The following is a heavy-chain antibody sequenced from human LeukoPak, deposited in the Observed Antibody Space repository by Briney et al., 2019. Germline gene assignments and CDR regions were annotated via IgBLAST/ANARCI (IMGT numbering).Heavy chain of an antibody. V-gene: IGHV1-69*13. CDR3: ARAAYYDFWASVGGSSLDSYYFDY. CDR2: IIPIFGTA. CDR1: GGTFSSYA. D-gene: IGHD3-3*01. Sequence: ASVKVSCKASGGTFSSYAISWVRQAPGQGLEWMGGIIPIFGTANYAQKFQGRVTITADESTSTAYMELSSLRSEDTAVYYCARAAYYDFWASVGGSSLDSYYFDYWGQGTLVTVSS. J-gene: IGHJ4*02.